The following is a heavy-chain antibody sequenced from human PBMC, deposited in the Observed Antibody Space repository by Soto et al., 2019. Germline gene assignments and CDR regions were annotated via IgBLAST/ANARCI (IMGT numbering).Heavy chain of an antibody. CDR1: GGTFSSYA. Sequence: SVKVSCEASGGTFSSYAISWVRQAPGEGLEWMGGIIPIFGTAKYAQKFQGRVTITADESTSTAYMELSSLRSEDTAVYYCARAGYCRGGSCYSVNDNWFDPWGQGTLVTVSS. V-gene: IGHV1-69*13. J-gene: IGHJ5*02. D-gene: IGHD2-15*01. CDR2: IIPIFGTA. CDR3: ARAGYCRGGSCYSVNDNWFDP.